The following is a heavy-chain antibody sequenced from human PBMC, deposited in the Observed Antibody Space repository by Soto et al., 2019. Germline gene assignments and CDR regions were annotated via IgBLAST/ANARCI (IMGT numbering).Heavy chain of an antibody. V-gene: IGHV1-69*05. D-gene: IGHD3-10*01. CDR1: GGTFSSYA. CDR2: IIPIFGTA. CDR3: ARDTGDRLLWFGEPHRTPNWFDP. J-gene: IGHJ5*02. Sequence: SVKVSCKASGGTFSSYAISWVRQAPGQGLEWMGGIIPIFGTANYAQKLQGRVTMTTDTSTSTAYMELRSLRSDDTAVYYCARDTGDRLLWFGEPHRTPNWFDPWGQGTLVTVSS.